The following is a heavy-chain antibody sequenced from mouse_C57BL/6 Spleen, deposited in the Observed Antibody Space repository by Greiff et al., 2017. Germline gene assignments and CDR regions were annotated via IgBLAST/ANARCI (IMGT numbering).Heavy chain of an antibody. V-gene: IGHV5-6*01. Sequence: EVQLVESGGDLVKPGGSLKLSCAASGFTFSSYGMSWVRQTPDKRLEWVATISSGGSYTYYPDSVKGRFTISRDNAKNTLYLQMSSLKSEDTAMYYCARHETDYGSSYVFFDYWGQGTTLTVSS. CDR2: ISSGGSYT. J-gene: IGHJ2*01. D-gene: IGHD1-1*01. CDR1: GFTFSSYG. CDR3: ARHETDYGSSYVFFDY.